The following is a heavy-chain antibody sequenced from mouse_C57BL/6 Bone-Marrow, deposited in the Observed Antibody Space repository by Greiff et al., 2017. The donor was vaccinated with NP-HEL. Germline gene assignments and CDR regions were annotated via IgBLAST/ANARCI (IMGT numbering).Heavy chain of an antibody. CDR2: ISYDGSN. D-gene: IGHD1-1*01. CDR1: GYSITSGYY. V-gene: IGHV3-6*01. CDR3: ARGPYYGSSPYWYFDV. J-gene: IGHJ1*03. Sequence: EVKLVESGPGLVKPSQSLSLTCSVTGYSITSGYYWNWIRQFPGNKLEWMGYISYDGSNNYNPSLKNRISITRDTSKNQFFMKLNSVTTEDTATYYCARGPYYGSSPYWYFDVWGTGTTVTVSS.